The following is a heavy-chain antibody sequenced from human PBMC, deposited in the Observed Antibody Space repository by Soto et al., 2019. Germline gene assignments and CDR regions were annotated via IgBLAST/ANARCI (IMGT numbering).Heavy chain of an antibody. D-gene: IGHD4-17*01. CDR3: ARHGNTVTTGYYYGMDV. CDR1: GDSISSSNYY. CDR2: MYYSGRT. J-gene: IGHJ6*02. V-gene: IGHV4-39*01. Sequence: PSETLSLTCSVSGDSISSSNYYWGWIRQPPGRGLEWIGTMYYSGRTYYNPSLKSRVTTSVDTSKNQFSLKLSAVTATDTAVYYCARHGNTVTTGYYYGMDVWGQGTTVTVSS.